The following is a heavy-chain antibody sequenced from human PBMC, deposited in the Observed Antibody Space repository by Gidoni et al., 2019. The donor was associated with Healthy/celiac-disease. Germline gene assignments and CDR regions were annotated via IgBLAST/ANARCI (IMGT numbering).Heavy chain of an antibody. J-gene: IGHJ5*02. V-gene: IGHV3-30*18. Sequence: QVQLVESGGGVVQPGSSLRLSCAASGFTFSRYVLHWGRQAPGKGLEWVEVISYDGSNKYYADSVKGRLTISRDNSKNTLYLQMNSLRAEDTAVYYCAKDSATYSSGWAVGDWFDPWGQGTLVTVSS. CDR2: ISYDGSNK. D-gene: IGHD6-19*01. CDR3: AKDSATYSSGWAVGDWFDP. CDR1: GFTFSRYV.